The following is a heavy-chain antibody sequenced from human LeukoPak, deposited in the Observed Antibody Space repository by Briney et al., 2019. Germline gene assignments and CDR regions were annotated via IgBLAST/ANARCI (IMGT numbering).Heavy chain of an antibody. V-gene: IGHV4-39*01. Sequence: SETLSLTCTVSGGSISSSSYYWGWIRQPPGKGLEWIGSIYYSGSTYYNPSLKSRVTISVDTSKNQFSLKLRSVTAADTAVYYCARRGVGMATRAFDIWGQGTMVTVSS. CDR2: IYYSGST. J-gene: IGHJ3*02. CDR1: GGSISSSSYY. D-gene: IGHD5-24*01. CDR3: ARRGVGMATRAFDI.